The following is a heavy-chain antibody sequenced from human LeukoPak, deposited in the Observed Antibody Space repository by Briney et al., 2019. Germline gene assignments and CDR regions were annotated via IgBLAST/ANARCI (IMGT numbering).Heavy chain of an antibody. V-gene: IGHV3-21*01. D-gene: IGHD4-17*01. J-gene: IGHJ4*02. CDR2: ISSSSSSI. CDR1: GFTFSSYS. CDR3: AREGYGDYSFDY. Sequence: PGGSLRLSCAASGFTFSSYSMNWVRQAPGKGLECVSSISSSSSSIYYADSVKGRFTISRDNAKNSLYLQMNSLRAEDTAVYYCAREGYGDYSFDYWGQGTLVTVSS.